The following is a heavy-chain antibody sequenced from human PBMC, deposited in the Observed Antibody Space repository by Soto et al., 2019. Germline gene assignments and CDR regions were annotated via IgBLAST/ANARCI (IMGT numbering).Heavy chain of an antibody. CDR2: IFSSGST. D-gene: IGHD3-9*01. J-gene: IGHJ5*02. CDR3: ARHYYDLLTGHNWFDP. CDR1: GDSINSGGYY. Sequence: PSETLSLTCTVSGDSINSGGYYWSWIRQHPGKGLEWIGYIFSSGSTNYSPSLRSRVTISVDTSKNQFSLKLSSVTAADTAFYYCARHYYDLLTGHNWFDPWGQGTLVTVSS. V-gene: IGHV4-31*03.